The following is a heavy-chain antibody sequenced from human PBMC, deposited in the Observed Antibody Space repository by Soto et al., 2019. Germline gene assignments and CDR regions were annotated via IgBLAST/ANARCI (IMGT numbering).Heavy chain of an antibody. CDR1: GVTGSACT. CDR3: AKDRGSGSTRWYNGWFDP. V-gene: IGHV3-23*01. Sequence: GGSLRLSCAASGVTGSACTMNCVRQAPGEGLEWVSTISGSGSSTYDADSVKGRFTISRDNSENTLYLQMNSLRAEDTAVYYCAKDRGSGSTRWYNGWFDPWGQGTLVTVSS. J-gene: IGHJ5*02. D-gene: IGHD2-2*02. CDR2: ISGSGSST.